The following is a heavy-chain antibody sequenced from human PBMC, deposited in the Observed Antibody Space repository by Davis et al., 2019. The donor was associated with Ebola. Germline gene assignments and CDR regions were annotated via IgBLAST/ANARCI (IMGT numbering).Heavy chain of an antibody. CDR3: ALNGGYTYSGAFDL. D-gene: IGHD6-19*01. CDR1: GFTVNRNY. J-gene: IGHJ3*01. V-gene: IGHV3-53*04. Sequence: GGSLRLSCAASGFTVNRNYMSWVRQAPGKGLEWVAAIYNDGSTHYADSVKGRFTISRHDSENTLSLQVNSLGIEDTAVYYCALNGGYTYSGAFDLWGQGTMVTVSS. CDR2: IYNDGST.